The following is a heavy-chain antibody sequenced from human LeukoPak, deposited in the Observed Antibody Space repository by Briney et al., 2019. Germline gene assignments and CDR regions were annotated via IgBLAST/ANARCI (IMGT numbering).Heavy chain of an antibody. D-gene: IGHD1-26*01. CDR3: VRGPSSGSYFPY. CDR2: IKQDGTER. Sequence: PGGSLRLSCTASGFTFSDYWMNWVRQAPGKGLEWVATIKQDGTERYYVDSVKGRFTISRDSAKNSLYLQMDSLRAEDTAVYYCVRGPSSGSYFPYWGQGTLVTVSS. J-gene: IGHJ4*02. CDR1: GFTFSDYW. V-gene: IGHV3-7*01.